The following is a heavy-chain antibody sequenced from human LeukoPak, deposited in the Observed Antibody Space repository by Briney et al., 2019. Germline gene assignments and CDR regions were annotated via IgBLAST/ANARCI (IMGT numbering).Heavy chain of an antibody. J-gene: IGHJ4*02. V-gene: IGHV4-4*02. Sequence: SQTLSLTCAVSGGSISGINWWSWVRQPPGKGLEWIGEVHHSGSTNYNSSLKSRVTILVDKSKNQFSLKLTSVTAADTAVYYCVKHSSISYRFFDSWGQGTLVTVSS. CDR3: VKHSSISYRFFDS. CDR1: GGSISGINW. D-gene: IGHD6-13*01. CDR2: VHHSGST.